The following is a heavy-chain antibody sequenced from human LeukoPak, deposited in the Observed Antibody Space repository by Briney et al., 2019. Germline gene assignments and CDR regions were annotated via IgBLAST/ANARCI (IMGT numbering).Heavy chain of an antibody. V-gene: IGHV4-4*02. CDR1: GGSISSSNW. D-gene: IGHD6-13*01. CDR3: ARARIAAAAPYFDY. J-gene: IGHJ4*02. CDR2: IYHSGST. Sequence: SETLSLTCAVSGGSISSSNWWSWVRQPPGKGLEWIGEIYHSGSTNYNPSLKSRVNISVDKSKNQFSLKLSSVTAADTAVYYCARARIAAAAPYFDYWGQGTLVTVSS.